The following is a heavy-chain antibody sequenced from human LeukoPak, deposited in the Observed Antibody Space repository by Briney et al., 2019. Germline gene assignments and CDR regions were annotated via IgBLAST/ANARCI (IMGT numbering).Heavy chain of an antibody. CDR3: ARLGRSGTYYEFDY. CDR2: IYPGDSDT. CDR1: GYSSSTYW. V-gene: IGHV5-51*01. J-gene: IGHJ4*02. D-gene: IGHD3-10*01. Sequence: GESLKISCKGSGYSSSTYWIGWVRQMPGKGLECMGIIYPGDSDTRYSPSFQGQVTISADKSISTAYLQWSSLKASDTAMYYCARLGRSGTYYEFDYWGQGTRVTVSS.